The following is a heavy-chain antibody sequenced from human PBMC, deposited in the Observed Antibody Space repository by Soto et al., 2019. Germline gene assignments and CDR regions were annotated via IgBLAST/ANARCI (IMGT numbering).Heavy chain of an antibody. J-gene: IGHJ2*01. CDR1: GYTFTSYG. V-gene: IGHV1-18*01. CDR3: ARQAPYDFWSGPKVWYFDL. D-gene: IGHD3-3*01. CDR2: ISAYNGNT. Sequence: ASVNVSCKASGYTFTSYGISWVRQAPGQGLEWMGWISAYNGNTNYAQKLQGRVTMTTDTSTSTAYMELRSLRSDDTAVYYCARQAPYDFWSGPKVWYFDLWGRGTLVTVSS.